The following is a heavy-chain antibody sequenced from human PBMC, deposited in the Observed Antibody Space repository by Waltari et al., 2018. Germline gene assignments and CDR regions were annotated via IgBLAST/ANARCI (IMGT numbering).Heavy chain of an antibody. CDR2: IIPIVGTA. CDR3: ASRATKSEEFDY. J-gene: IGHJ4*02. CDR1: GVTFSSYA. Sequence: QVQLVQSGAEVKKPGSSVKFSCQASGVTFSSYAISWVRQAPGQGLEWMGGIIPIVGTANYAQKFQGRVTITADESTSTAYMELSSLRSEDTAVYYCASRATKSEEFDYWGQGTLVTVSS. V-gene: IGHV1-69*13.